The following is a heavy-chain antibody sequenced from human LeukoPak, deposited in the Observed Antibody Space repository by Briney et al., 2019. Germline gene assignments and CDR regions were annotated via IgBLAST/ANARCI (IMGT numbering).Heavy chain of an antibody. V-gene: IGHV1-8*03. CDR2: MNPNSGNT. D-gene: IGHD6-19*01. CDR3: AAAKMYSSGWYRRVHYAFDI. Sequence: ASVKVSCKASGYTFTSYDINWVRQATGQGLEWMGWMNPNSGNTGYAQKFQGRVTITRNTSISTAYMELSSLRSEDTAVYYCAAAKMYSSGWYRRVHYAFDIWGQGTMVTVSS. J-gene: IGHJ3*02. CDR1: GYTFTSYD.